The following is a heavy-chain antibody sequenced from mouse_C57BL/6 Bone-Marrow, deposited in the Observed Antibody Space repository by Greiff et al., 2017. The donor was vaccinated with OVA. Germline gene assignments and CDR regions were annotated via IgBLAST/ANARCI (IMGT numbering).Heavy chain of an antibody. CDR3: TRPPNYFDY. CDR2: IDPENGDT. CDR1: GFNIKDDY. J-gene: IGHJ2*01. V-gene: IGHV14-4*01. Sequence: EVQLQQSGAELVRPGASVKLSCTASGFNIKDDYMHWVKQRPEQGLEWIGWIDPENGDTEYASKFQGKATITADKSSNTAYLQLSSLTSEDTAVYYCTRPPNYFDYWGQGTTLTVSS.